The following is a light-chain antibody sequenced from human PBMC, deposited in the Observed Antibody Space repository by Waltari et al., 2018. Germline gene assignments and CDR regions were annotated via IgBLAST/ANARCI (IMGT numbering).Light chain of an antibody. V-gene: IGKV2-28*01. CDR3: MQSLQTLWT. CDR1: QSLLHRNGNNY. Sequence: DIVVTQSPLSLPVTPGEPASIPCRSSQSLLHRNGNNYLDWCLQKPGQSPQLLIYLGSNRASGVPDRFSGSGSGTDFTLRISRVEAEDVGVYYCMQSLQTLWTFGPGTKVEIK. CDR2: LGS. J-gene: IGKJ1*01.